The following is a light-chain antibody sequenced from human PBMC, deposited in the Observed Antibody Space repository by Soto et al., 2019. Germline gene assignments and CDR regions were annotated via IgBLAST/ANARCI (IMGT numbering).Light chain of an antibody. CDR1: SSDVGRYNY. J-gene: IGLJ2*01. V-gene: IGLV2-14*01. Sequence: QSVLTQPASVSGSPGQSITISCTGTSSDVGRYNYVSWYQHHPGKAPKLMIYEVSNRPSGVSNRFSGSKSGNTASLTISGLQAEDEADYYCTSYRGGSTPVVFGGGTKVTVL. CDR2: EVS. CDR3: TSYRGGSTPVV.